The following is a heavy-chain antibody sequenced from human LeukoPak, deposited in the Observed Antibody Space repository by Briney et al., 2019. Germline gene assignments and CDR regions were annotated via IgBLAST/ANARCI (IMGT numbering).Heavy chain of an antibody. V-gene: IGHV1-18*01. Sequence: EASVKVFCKTSGYTFTSYGVSWVRRAPGQGLEWMGWINTYNVNTNYAQKFQGRVTLTTDASTSTAYMELRSLRSDDTAVYYCARDSRRGYSYGYDYWGQGTLVTVSS. CDR1: GYTFTSYG. CDR2: INTYNVNT. D-gene: IGHD5-18*01. CDR3: ARDSRRGYSYGYDY. J-gene: IGHJ4*02.